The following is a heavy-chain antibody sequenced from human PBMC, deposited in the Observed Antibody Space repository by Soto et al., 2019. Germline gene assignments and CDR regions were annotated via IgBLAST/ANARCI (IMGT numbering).Heavy chain of an antibody. D-gene: IGHD3-10*01. CDR3: ARSPSMVRGVIMDY. V-gene: IGHV4-61*08. CDR1: GGSISSGAYY. J-gene: IGHJ4*02. Sequence: PSETLSLTCTVSGGSISSGAYYWNWIRQPPGKGLEWIGYIYYSGSTNYNPSFKSRVTISVDTSKNQFSLKLSSMTAADAAVYYCARSPSMVRGVIMDYWGQGTLVTV. CDR2: IYYSGST.